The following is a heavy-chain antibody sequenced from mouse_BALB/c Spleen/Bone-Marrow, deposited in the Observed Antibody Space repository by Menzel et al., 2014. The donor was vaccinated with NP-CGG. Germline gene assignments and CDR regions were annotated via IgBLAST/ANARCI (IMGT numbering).Heavy chain of an antibody. Sequence: EVQVVESGPELVKPGASVKMSCKASGYTFSAYVMHWVQQKPGQGLEWIGYINPYNDGTKYNEKFKGKATLTSDKSSSTAYMGLSSLTSEDSAVYYCAREGGLRRGEYYAMDYWGQGTSVTVSS. D-gene: IGHD2-4*01. J-gene: IGHJ4*01. CDR3: AREGGLRRGEYYAMDY. V-gene: IGHV1-14*01. CDR2: INPYNDGT. CDR1: GYTFSAYV.